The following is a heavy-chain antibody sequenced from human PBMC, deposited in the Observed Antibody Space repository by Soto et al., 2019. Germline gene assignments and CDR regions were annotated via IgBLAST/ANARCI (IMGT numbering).Heavy chain of an antibody. J-gene: IGHJ6*03. V-gene: IGHV4-34*01. Sequence: SETLSLTCAVYGGSFSGYYWSWIRQPPGKGLEWIGEINHSGSTNYNPSLKSRVTISVDTSKNQFSLKLSSVTAADTAVYYCAREYRPYYYYYMDVWGKGTTVTVSS. CDR2: INHSGST. CDR3: AREYRPYYYYYMDV. CDR1: GGSFSGYY. D-gene: IGHD6-6*01.